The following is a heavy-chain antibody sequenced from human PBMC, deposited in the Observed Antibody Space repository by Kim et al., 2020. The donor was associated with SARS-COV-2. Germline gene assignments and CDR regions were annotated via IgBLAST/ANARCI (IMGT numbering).Heavy chain of an antibody. D-gene: IGHD4-17*01. CDR3: ARVLVTTVATYDF. Sequence: GGSLRLSCAASGFTFSSYAINWVRQAPGKGLEWVSSISSDSKYIYYADSVKGRFTISRDNAKNSVLLQMNNLRDEDTAVYYCARVLVTTVATYDFWRQGTLVTVSS. J-gene: IGHJ4*02. CDR1: GFTFSSYA. CDR2: ISSDSKYI. V-gene: IGHV3-21*01.